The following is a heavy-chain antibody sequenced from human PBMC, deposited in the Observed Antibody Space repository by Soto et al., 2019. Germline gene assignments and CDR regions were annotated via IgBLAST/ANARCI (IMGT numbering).Heavy chain of an antibody. V-gene: IGHV1-46*01. CDR3: ARPSCGGDSSSPYYYGMDV. Sequence: ASVKVSCKASGYTFTSYYMHWVRQAPGQGLEWMGIINPSGGSTSYAQKFQGRVTMTSDTSTSTVYMELSSLRSEDTAVYYCARPSCGGDSSSPYYYGMDVWGQGTTVTVYS. J-gene: IGHJ6*02. CDR1: GYTFTSYY. CDR2: INPSGGST. D-gene: IGHD2-21*02.